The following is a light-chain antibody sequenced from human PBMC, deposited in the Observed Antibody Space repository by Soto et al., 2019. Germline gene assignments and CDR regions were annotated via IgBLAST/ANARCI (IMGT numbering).Light chain of an antibody. Sequence: DIQMTQSPSSLSASIGDRVTITCRASQTITKYLNWYQQKPGKAPNLLIYGASSLQSGVPSRFSGGESGTDFTLTINSLDPEDYGTYCCQQSYSLPFTFGPGTNVDV. CDR1: QTITKY. J-gene: IGKJ3*01. CDR2: GAS. V-gene: IGKV1-39*01. CDR3: QQSYSLPFT.